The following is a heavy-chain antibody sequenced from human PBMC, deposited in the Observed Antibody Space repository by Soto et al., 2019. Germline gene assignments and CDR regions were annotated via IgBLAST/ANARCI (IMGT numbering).Heavy chain of an antibody. CDR2: ISAYNGNT. Sequence: VKVSCKASGYTFTSYGISWVRQAPGQGLEWMGWISAYNGNTNYAQKLQGRVTMTTDTSTSTAYMELRSLRSDDTAVYYCAVAVAGLDNWFDPWGQGTLVTVSS. CDR3: AVAVAGLDNWFDP. D-gene: IGHD6-19*01. J-gene: IGHJ5*02. CDR1: GYTFTSYG. V-gene: IGHV1-18*04.